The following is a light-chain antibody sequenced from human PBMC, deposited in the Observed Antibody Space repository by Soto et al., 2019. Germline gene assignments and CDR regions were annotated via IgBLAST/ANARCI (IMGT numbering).Light chain of an antibody. CDR3: TAWDGSLDGRV. V-gene: IGLV1-44*01. Sequence: QSVLTQPPSASGTPGQRVTISCSGSSSNIGTNTVNWYQQLPGTAPKLLIYRTNQRPSGIPDRFSGSKSGTSASLDISGIQSEDEADYYCTAWDGSLDGRVFGGGTKLTVL. J-gene: IGLJ3*02. CDR2: RTN. CDR1: SSNIGTNT.